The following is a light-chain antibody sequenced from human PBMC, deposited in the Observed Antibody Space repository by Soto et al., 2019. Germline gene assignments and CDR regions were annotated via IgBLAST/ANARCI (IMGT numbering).Light chain of an antibody. CDR3: MQGAHWPPT. V-gene: IGKV2-30*02. J-gene: IGKJ1*01. CDR1: QRPVHSKRNTY. Sequence: DVVLTQSPLSLPVTLGQPASISCRSSQRPVHSKRNTYLNWLQQRPGQSPRRLIYKVSNRDSGVPDRFSGSGSGTEFTLKISRVEADDVGVYYCMQGAHWPPTFGLGTKVEIK. CDR2: KVS.